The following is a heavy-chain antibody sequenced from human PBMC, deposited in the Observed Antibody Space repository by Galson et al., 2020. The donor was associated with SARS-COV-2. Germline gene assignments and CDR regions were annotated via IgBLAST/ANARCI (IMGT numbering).Heavy chain of an antibody. V-gene: IGHV3-21*01. CDR2: ISPRSHYI. D-gene: IGHD2-8*02. Sequence: SVNWLRQTPVKALEWVSYISPRSHYIYYADSVKGRFTISRDNAKNSLLLQMNSRRVEDTAVYYCASGGYHTGWCAFDIWGQGTKVTVSS. J-gene: IGHJ3*02. CDR1: S. CDR3: ASGGYHTGWCAFDI.